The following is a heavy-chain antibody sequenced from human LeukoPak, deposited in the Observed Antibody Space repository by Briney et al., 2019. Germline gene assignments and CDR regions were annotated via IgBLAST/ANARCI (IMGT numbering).Heavy chain of an antibody. D-gene: IGHD3-16*01. CDR2: ISYDGSNK. J-gene: IGHJ4*02. V-gene: IGHV3-30-3*01. Sequence: GGSLRLSCAASGFTFSSYAMHWVRQAPGKGLEWVAVISYDGSNKYYADSVKGRFTISRDNSKNTPYLQMNSLRAEDTAVYYCARMIYWGQGTLVTVSS. CDR1: GFTFSSYA. CDR3: ARMIY.